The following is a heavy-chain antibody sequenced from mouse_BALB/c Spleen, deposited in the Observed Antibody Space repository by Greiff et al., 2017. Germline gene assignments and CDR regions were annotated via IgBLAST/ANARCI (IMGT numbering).Heavy chain of an antibody. V-gene: IGHV2-9*02. CDR2: IWAGGST. Sequence: VHLVESGPGLVAPSQSLSITCTVSGFSLTSYGVHWVRQPPGKGLEWLGVIWAGGSTNYNSALMSSLSISKDNSKSQVFLKMNSLQTDDTAMYYCARDKVYGSRRDWYFDVWGAGTTVTVSS. CDR3: ARDKVYGSRRDWYFDV. J-gene: IGHJ1*01. D-gene: IGHD1-1*01. CDR1: GFSLTSYG.